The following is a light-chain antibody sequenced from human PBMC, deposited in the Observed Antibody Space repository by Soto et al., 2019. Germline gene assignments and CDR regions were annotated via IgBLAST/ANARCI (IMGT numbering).Light chain of an antibody. CDR1: SSNIGAGYN. V-gene: IGLV1-40*01. Sequence: QSVLTQPPSVSGAPGQRVTISCTGSSSNIGAGYNVHWYQQLPGTAPKLLIYRNSNRPSGVPDRFSGSKSGTSASQAITGLQAENEADYYCQSYDSSLSGWVFGGGTKLTVL. J-gene: IGLJ3*02. CDR3: QSYDSSLSGWV. CDR2: RNS.